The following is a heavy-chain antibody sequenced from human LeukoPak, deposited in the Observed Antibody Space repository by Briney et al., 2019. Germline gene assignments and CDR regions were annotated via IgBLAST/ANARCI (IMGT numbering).Heavy chain of an antibody. Sequence: SETLSLTCTVSGGSISSGSYYWSWIRQPAGKGLEWIGRIYTSGSTNYNPSLKSRVTISVDTSKNQFSLKLSSVTAADTAVYYCARETSQKGAHYMDVWGKGTTVTVSS. D-gene: IGHD3-16*01. CDR3: ARETSQKGAHYMDV. J-gene: IGHJ6*03. V-gene: IGHV4-61*02. CDR2: IYTSGST. CDR1: GGSISSGSYY.